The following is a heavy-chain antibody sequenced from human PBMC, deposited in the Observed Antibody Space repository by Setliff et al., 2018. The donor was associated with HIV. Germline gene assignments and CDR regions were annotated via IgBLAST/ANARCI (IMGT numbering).Heavy chain of an antibody. V-gene: IGHV1-18*01. D-gene: IGHD2-15*01. CDR3: ARGYCGGGICYSPNWLDP. J-gene: IGHJ5*02. CDR1: GYTFSSYG. Sequence: ASVKVSCKASGYTFSSYGISWVRQAPGQGVEWMGWISAYNGNTNYAQKLQGRVTMTTDTSTSTAYMELRSLTSDDTAVYYCARGYCGGGICYSPNWLDPWGQGTLVTVSS. CDR2: ISAYNGNT.